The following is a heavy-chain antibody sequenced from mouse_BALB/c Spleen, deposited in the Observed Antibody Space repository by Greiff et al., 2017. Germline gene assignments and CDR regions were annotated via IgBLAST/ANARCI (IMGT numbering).Heavy chain of an antibody. CDR2: INPYNGDT. CDR3: ARVEDIYYHGGWFAY. J-gene: IGHJ3*01. Sequence: EVQLQQSGPELVKPGASVKISCKASGYSFTGYFMNWVMQSHGKSLEWIGRINPYNGDTFYNQKFKGKATLTVDKSSSTAHMELRSLASEDSAVYYCARVEDIYYHGGWFAYWGQGTLVTVSA. V-gene: IGHV1-20*02. CDR1: GYSFTGYF. D-gene: IGHD1-1*01.